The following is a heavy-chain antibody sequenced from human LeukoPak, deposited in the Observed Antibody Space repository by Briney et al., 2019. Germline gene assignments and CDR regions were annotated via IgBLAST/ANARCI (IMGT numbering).Heavy chain of an antibody. Sequence: GGSLRLSCAASGFTFSSYAMHWVRQAPGKGLEWVAVISYDGSKKYYADSVKGRFTISRDNSKSALYLQMNTLRPEDTAVYYCTRDLAVGGTWDYFDYWGQGTLVTVSS. J-gene: IGHJ4*02. CDR2: ISYDGSKK. CDR3: TRDLAVGGTWDYFDY. D-gene: IGHD2-15*01. CDR1: GFTFSSYA. V-gene: IGHV3-30-3*01.